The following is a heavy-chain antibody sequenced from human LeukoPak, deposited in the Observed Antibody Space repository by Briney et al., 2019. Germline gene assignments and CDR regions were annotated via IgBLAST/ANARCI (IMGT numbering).Heavy chain of an antibody. CDR3: ARGWYYYGSGSGYYYGMDV. J-gene: IGHJ6*02. D-gene: IGHD3-10*01. V-gene: IGHV4-59*01. CDR2: IYYSGST. Sequence: SETLSLTCTVSGGSISSYYWSWIRQPPGKGLEWIGYIYYSGSTNYNPSLKSRVTIPVDTSKNQFSLKLSSVTAADTAVYYCARGWYYYGSGSGYYYGMDVWGQGTTVTVSS. CDR1: GGSISSYY.